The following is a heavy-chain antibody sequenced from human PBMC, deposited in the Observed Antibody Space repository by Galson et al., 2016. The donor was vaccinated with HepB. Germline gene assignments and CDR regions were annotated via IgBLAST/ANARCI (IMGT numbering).Heavy chain of an antibody. CDR1: GFTFSSYG. Sequence: SLRLSCAASGFTFSSYGMHWVRQAPGKGLEWVAFISYDGSYKKYADSVKGRFTISRDNSKKTLYLQMNSLRAEDTAVYYCAKDGRIYCSSASCHDHFHYWGQGALVTVSS. V-gene: IGHV3-30*18. CDR2: ISYDGSYK. J-gene: IGHJ4*02. CDR3: AKDGRIYCSSASCHDHFHY. D-gene: IGHD2-2*01.